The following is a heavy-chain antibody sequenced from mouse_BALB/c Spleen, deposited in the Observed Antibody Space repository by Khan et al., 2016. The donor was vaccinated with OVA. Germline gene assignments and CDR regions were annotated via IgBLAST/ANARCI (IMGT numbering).Heavy chain of an antibody. J-gene: IGHJ1*01. CDR1: GFAFSSFD. CDR2: VSSGGDNT. CDR3: TSRPEVFDV. Sequence: EVELVESGGGLVKPGGSLKLSCTASGFAFSSFDMSWVRQTPEKRLEWVAYVSSGGDNTYSPDTMKGRFTISRDNAKNTLYLQMSSLMSEDTAIXYCTSRPEVFDVWGAGTTVTVSS. V-gene: IGHV5-12-1*01.